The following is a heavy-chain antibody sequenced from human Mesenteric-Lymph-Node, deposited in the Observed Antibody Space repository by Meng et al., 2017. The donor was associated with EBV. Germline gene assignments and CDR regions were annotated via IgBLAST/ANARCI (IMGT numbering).Heavy chain of an antibody. J-gene: IGHJ5*02. D-gene: IGHD1-1*01. Sequence: QIQLVQSAAEVKKPGASVKVSCKASGYTFSRYGISWVRQAPGQGLEWMGWITAYNGDTNYPQKFQDRVIMTIDTSTRTAYMELRSLRSDDTAIYYCVRYDSPGSFDPWGQGTLVTVSS. CDR3: VRYDSPGSFDP. V-gene: IGHV1-18*01. CDR2: ITAYNGDT. CDR1: GYTFSRYG.